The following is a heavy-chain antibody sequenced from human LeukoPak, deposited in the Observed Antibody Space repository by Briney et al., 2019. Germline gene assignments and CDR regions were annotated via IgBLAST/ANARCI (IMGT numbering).Heavy chain of an antibody. J-gene: IGHJ4*02. CDR2: IRSKAYGGTT. CDR1: GFTFGDYA. D-gene: IGHD4-23*01. V-gene: IGHV3-49*04. CDR3: TRDKSDYGGNGSFDY. Sequence: GGSLRLSCTASGFTFGDYAMSWVRQAPGKGLEWVGFIRSKAYGGTTEYAASVKGRFTISRDDSKSIAYLQMNSLKTEDTAVYYCTRDKSDYGGNGSFDYWGQGTLVTVSS.